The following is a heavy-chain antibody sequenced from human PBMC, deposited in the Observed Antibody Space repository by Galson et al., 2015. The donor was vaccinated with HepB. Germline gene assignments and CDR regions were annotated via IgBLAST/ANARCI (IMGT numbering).Heavy chain of an antibody. V-gene: IGHV1-3*01. CDR2: INAGNGNT. Sequence: SVKVSCKASGYTFTSYAMHWVRQAPGQRLEWMGWINAGNGNTKYSQKFQGRVTITRDTSASTAYMELSSLRSEDTAVYYCARRYCSGGSCYSSVDYWGQGTLATVSS. CDR1: GYTFTSYA. CDR3: ARRYCSGGSCYSSVDY. J-gene: IGHJ4*02. D-gene: IGHD2-15*01.